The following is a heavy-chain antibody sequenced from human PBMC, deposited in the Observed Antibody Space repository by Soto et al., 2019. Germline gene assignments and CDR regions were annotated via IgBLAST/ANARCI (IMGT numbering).Heavy chain of an antibody. D-gene: IGHD2-21*01. J-gene: IGHJ6*02. CDR2: INSDGARI. CDR1: GFTFTHYR. CDR3: ARLSGDHSAFFSYGMDA. V-gene: IGHV3-74*03. Sequence: PGGSLRLSCAASGFTFTHYRIHWVRQPPGKGLEWVGRINSDGARIEYGDSVKGRFTISRDNARNTLSLQMNSLRADDTAVYYCARLSGDHSAFFSYGMDAWGQGTTVTVSS.